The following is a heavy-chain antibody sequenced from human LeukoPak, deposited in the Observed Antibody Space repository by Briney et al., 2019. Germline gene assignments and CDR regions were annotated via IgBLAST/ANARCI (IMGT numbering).Heavy chain of an antibody. CDR2: ISSSRRYI. Sequence: GALRLSLGASGFNFSSYSMNWVRQAPGKGLGGGSSISSSRRYIYFADSVKGRFTNSRDNAKNSLYLQINRLRAEDTAVYSCAREPRPIAAAKINWFDPWGQGTLVTVSS. V-gene: IGHV3-21*01. CDR3: AREPRPIAAAKINWFDP. D-gene: IGHD6-13*01. J-gene: IGHJ5*02. CDR1: GFNFSSYS.